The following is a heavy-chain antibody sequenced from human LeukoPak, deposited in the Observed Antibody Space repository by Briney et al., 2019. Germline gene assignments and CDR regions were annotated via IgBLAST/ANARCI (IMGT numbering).Heavy chain of an antibody. CDR2: IYTSGST. D-gene: IGHD4-17*01. Sequence: PSETLSLTCTVSGRSISSYYWSWIRQPAGKGLEWIGRIYTSGSTNYNPSLKSRVTMSVDTSKNQFSLKLSSVTAADTAVYYCARGRSSYGDYLGIASDAFDIWGQGTMVTVSS. V-gene: IGHV4-4*07. CDR3: ARGRSSYGDYLGIASDAFDI. CDR1: GRSISSYY. J-gene: IGHJ3*02.